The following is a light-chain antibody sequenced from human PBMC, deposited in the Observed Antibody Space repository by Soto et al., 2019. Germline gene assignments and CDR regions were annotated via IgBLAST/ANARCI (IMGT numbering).Light chain of an antibody. CDR2: EVN. CDR3: SAATNSDTLVV. Sequence: QSALTQPASVSGSPGQSITISCTGTSSDIASYKFVSWFQHHPGKAPKLLIYEVNNRPSGISNRFSGSKSGNTASLTISGLQPEDEANYFFSAATNSDTLVVFCGGTKLTVL. CDR1: SSDIASYKF. J-gene: IGLJ2*01. V-gene: IGLV2-14*01.